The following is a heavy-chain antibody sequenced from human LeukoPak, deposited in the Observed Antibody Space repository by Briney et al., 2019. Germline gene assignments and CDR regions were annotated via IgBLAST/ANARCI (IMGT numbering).Heavy chain of an antibody. CDR3: ARVRSAGERAWAY. V-gene: IGHV1-2*02. D-gene: IGHD1-1*01. CDR1: GYTCSDFY. J-gene: IGHJ4*02. Sequence: ASVKVSCKASGYTCSDFYIHWVRQAPGQGLEYVGWITPKSGDTYSPQRFQGRVTMTRDASISTAYMELSSLRSDDTAVYFCARVRSAGERAWAYWGQGTLVTVSS. CDR2: ITPKSGDT.